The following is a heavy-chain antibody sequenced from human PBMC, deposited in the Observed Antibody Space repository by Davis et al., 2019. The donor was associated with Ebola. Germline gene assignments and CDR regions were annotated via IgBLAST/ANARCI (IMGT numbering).Heavy chain of an antibody. Sequence: LKISCVGSGFTFSQYAMHWVRQAPGKGLEWVAIITDDESVDSYGDSVKGRFAISRDNSKNTLFLQMNSLRVEDTAVYYCARTRGYDFWWFDLWGQGTQVTVSS. J-gene: IGHJ5*02. CDR1: GFTFSQYA. D-gene: IGHD5-12*01. V-gene: IGHV3-33*01. CDR3: ARTRGYDFWWFDL. CDR2: ITDDESVD.